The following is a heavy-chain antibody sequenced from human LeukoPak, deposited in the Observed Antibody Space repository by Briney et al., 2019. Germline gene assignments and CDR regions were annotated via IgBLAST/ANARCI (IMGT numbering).Heavy chain of an antibody. CDR3: ARDYNATNF. D-gene: IGHD1-1*01. J-gene: IGHJ4*02. Sequence: SETLSLTCTVSGDSISSYYWSWIREPPGKGLEWIAHIYYSGSTSYNPSLKSRVSISVDTYKNQFSLKLSAVTAADTAVYYGARDYNATNFWGQGTLVTVSS. CDR2: IYYSGST. V-gene: IGHV4-59*01. CDR1: GDSISSYY.